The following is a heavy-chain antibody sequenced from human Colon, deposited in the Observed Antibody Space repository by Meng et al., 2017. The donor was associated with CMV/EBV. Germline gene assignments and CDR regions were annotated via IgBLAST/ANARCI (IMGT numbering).Heavy chain of an antibody. CDR2: MNPNSGNT. CDR3: ARGRSRIAARRYNWFDP. Sequence: ASVKVSCKASGYTFTSYDINWVQQATGQGLEWMGWMNPNSGNTGYAQKFQGRVTMTRNTSISTAYMELSSLRSEDTAVYYCARGRSRIAARRYNWFDPWGQGTLVTVSS. V-gene: IGHV1-8*01. D-gene: IGHD6-6*01. J-gene: IGHJ5*02. CDR1: GYTFTSYD.